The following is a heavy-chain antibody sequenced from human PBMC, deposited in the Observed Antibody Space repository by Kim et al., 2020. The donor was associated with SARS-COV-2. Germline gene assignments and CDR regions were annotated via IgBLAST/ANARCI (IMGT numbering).Heavy chain of an antibody. CDR1: GFTFSSYW. V-gene: IGHV3-74*01. CDR2: INSDGSST. J-gene: IGHJ4*02. CDR3: ARGPGQLRYVDCPITNTGIHFDY. D-gene: IGHD3-9*01. Sequence: GGSLRLSCAASGFTFSSYWMHWVRQAPGKGLVWVSRINSDGSSTSYADSVKGRFTISRDNAKNTLYLQMNSLRAEDTAVYYCARGPGQLRYVDCPITNTGIHFDYWGQGTLVTVSS.